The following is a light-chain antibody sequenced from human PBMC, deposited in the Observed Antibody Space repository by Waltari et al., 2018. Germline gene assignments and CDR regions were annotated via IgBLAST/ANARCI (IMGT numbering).Light chain of an antibody. J-gene: IGLJ2*01. CDR2: DDR. V-gene: IGLV3-21*02. Sequence: SYVLTQPPSVSVAPGQTARITWGVHNIGGKSVQWYQQKPGQAPVLVVYDDRDRPSGIPERFSGSNSENTATLTIRRVEAGDEADYYCQVWDTSSDHYVVFGGGTKLTVL. CDR3: QVWDTSSDHYVV. CDR1: NIGGKS.